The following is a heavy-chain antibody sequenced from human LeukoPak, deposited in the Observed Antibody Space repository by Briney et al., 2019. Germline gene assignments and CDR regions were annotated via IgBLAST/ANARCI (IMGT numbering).Heavy chain of an antibody. Sequence: PGGSLRLSCAASGFTFSSYAMNWVRQAPGKGLEWVSVISGSGGSTSYADSVKGRFTISRDNSKNTLYLQMNSLRAEDTAVYYCAKDRSYDILTAYYYYGMDVWGQGTTVTVSS. CDR3: AKDRSYDILTAYYYYGMDV. V-gene: IGHV3-23*01. J-gene: IGHJ6*02. CDR2: ISGSGGST. D-gene: IGHD3-9*01. CDR1: GFTFSSYA.